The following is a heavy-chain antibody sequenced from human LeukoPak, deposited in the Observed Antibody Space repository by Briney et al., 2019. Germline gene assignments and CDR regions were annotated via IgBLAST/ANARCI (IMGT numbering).Heavy chain of an antibody. CDR1: GFTFSSYA. J-gene: IGHJ4*02. CDR2: IRASGSGT. Sequence: GGSLRLSCAASGFTFSSYAMNWVRQIPGKGLEWVSTIRASGSGTYYADSVKGRFAISRDDSKSTLYLQMSNLRAEDTALYYCAKRYGNAWYQFDYWGRGALVTVSS. D-gene: IGHD5-18*01. V-gene: IGHV3-23*01. CDR3: AKRYGNAWYQFDY.